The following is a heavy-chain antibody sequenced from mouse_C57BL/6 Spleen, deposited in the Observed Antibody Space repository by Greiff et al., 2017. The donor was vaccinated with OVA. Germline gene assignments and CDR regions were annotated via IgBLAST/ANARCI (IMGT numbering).Heavy chain of an antibody. J-gene: IGHJ1*03. V-gene: IGHV1-64*01. CDR2: IHPNSGST. Sequence: QVQLQQPGAELVKPGASVKLSCKASGYTFTSYWMHWVKQRPGQGLEWIGMIHPNSGSTNYNEKFKSKATLTVAKSSSTAYMQLSSLTSEDSAVYYCATYYGSSDWYFDVWGKGTTVTVSS. CDR3: ATYYGSSDWYFDV. D-gene: IGHD1-1*01. CDR1: GYTFTSYW.